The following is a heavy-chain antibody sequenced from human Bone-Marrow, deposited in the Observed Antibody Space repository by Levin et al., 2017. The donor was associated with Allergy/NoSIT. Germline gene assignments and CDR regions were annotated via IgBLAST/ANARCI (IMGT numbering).Heavy chain of an antibody. J-gene: IGHJ3*02. CDR1: GFTFSSYA. CDR2: ISGSGGST. Sequence: GESLKISCAASGFTFSSYAMSWVRQAPGKGLEWVSAISGSGGSTYYADSVKGRFTISRDNSKNTLYLQMNSLRAEDTAVYYCAKNKLRFLEWLHAFDIWGQGTMVTVSS. D-gene: IGHD3-3*01. V-gene: IGHV3-23*01. CDR3: AKNKLRFLEWLHAFDI.